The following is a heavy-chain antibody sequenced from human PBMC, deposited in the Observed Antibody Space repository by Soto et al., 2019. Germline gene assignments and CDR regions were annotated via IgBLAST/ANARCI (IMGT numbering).Heavy chain of an antibody. CDR3: ARIIHGSGVPIDY. CDR2: IFSNDEK. Sequence: QVTLKESGPVLVKPTETLTLTCTVSGFSLSNARMGVSWIRQPPGKALEWLAHIFSNDEKSYSTSLKSRLTISKDTSKSQVVLTMTNMDPGDTATYYCARIIHGSGVPIDYWGQGTLVTVSS. J-gene: IGHJ4*02. V-gene: IGHV2-26*01. D-gene: IGHD3-10*01. CDR1: GFSLSNARMG.